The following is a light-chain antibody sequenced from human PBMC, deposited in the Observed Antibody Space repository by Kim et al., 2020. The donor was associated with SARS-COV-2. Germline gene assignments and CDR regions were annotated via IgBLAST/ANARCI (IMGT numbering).Light chain of an antibody. CDR2: KAS. Sequence: INITQSPSTLSQSVGDRVTITCRASQSISTWLAWYQQKPGNAPKLLIYKASSLESGVPSRFSGSGSGTEFTLTISSLQPDDFATYYCQQYNSYSPWTFGQGTKVDIK. V-gene: IGKV1-5*03. CDR1: QSISTW. CDR3: QQYNSYSPWT. J-gene: IGKJ1*01.